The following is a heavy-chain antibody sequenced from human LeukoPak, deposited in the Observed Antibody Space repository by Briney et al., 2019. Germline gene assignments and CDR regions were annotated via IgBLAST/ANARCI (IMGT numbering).Heavy chain of an antibody. D-gene: IGHD3-9*01. CDR2: IYYSGST. CDR3: AAQEEYYDILTGHLNWFDP. V-gene: IGHV4-30-4*01. Sequence: PSETLSLTCTVSGGSISSGDYYWSWIRQPPGKGLEWIGYIYYSGSTYYNPSLKSRVTISVDTSKNQFSLKLSSVTAADTAVYYCAAQEEYYDILTGHLNWFDPWGQGTLVTVSS. CDR1: GGSISSGDYY. J-gene: IGHJ5*02.